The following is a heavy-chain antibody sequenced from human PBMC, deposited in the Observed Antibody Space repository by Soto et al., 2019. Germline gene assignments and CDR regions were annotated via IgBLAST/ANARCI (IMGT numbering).Heavy chain of an antibody. Sequence: PSETLSLTCTVSGGSISTYYWVWIRQPPGKGLEWIGRVYNTGGTFYNPSFQSRVTISVDTSRNQFSLRMNSVTAADAAIYYCARHHDAGYYFDYWGQGTQVTVSS. CDR3: ARHHDAGYYFDY. J-gene: IGHJ4*02. CDR2: VYNTGGT. CDR1: GGSISTYY. V-gene: IGHV4-39*01.